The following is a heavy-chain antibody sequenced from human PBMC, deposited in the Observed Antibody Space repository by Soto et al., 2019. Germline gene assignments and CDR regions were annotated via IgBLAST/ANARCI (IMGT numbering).Heavy chain of an antibody. D-gene: IGHD3-10*01. CDR2: ISYDGSNK. CDR1: GFTFSSYG. J-gene: IGHJ4*02. Sequence: GGSLRLSCAASGFTFSSYGMHWVRQAPGKGLEWVAVISYDGSNKYYADSVKGRFTISRDKSKNTLYLQMNSLRAEDTAVYYCASGDVLLWFGQFDYRGQGTLVTVSS. CDR3: ASGDVLLWFGQFDY. V-gene: IGHV3-30*03.